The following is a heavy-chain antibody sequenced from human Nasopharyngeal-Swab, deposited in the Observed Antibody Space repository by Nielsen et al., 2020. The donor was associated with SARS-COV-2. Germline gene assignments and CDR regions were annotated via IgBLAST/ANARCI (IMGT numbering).Heavy chain of an antibody. Sequence: GGSLRLSCAASGFTFSSYGMHWVRQAPGKGLEWVAVISYDGSNKYYADSVKGRFTISRDNSKNTLYLQMNSLRAEDTAVYYRAKAHGGGFYYYYMDVWGKGTTVTVSS. D-gene: IGHD2-15*01. V-gene: IGHV3-30*18. CDR1: GFTFSSYG. CDR3: AKAHGGGFYYYYMDV. J-gene: IGHJ6*03. CDR2: ISYDGSNK.